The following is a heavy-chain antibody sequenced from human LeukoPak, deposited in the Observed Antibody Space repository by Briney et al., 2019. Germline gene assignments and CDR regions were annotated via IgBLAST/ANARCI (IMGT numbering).Heavy chain of an antibody. Sequence: PGGSLRLSCAASGFTFNNYYMSWVRQAPGKGLECVSCISSSSSTIYYADSVKGRFTISRDKAKNSLYLQMNALRAEDTAVNYCARSVDVDYWGQGILVTVSP. CDR2: ISSSSSTI. D-gene: IGHD5-24*01. CDR1: GFTFNNYY. CDR3: ARSVDVDY. J-gene: IGHJ4*02. V-gene: IGHV3-48*01.